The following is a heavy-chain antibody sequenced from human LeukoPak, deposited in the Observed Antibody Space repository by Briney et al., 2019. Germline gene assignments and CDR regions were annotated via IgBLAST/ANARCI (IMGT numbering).Heavy chain of an antibody. D-gene: IGHD2-15*01. CDR2: IYYSGST. V-gene: IGHV4-39*07. J-gene: IGHJ6*03. CDR3: ARGYCSGGSCFGYYYYYYMDV. CDR1: GGSISSSSYY. Sequence: SETLSLTCTVSGGSISSSSYYWDWIRQPPGKGLEWIGNIYYSGSTHYNPSLKSRVTISVDTSKNQFSLKLSSVTAADTAVYYCARGYCSGGSCFGYYYYYYMDVWGKGTTVTVSS.